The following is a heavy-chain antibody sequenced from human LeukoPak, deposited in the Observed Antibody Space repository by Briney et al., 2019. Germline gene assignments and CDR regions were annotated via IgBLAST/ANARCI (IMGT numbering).Heavy chain of an antibody. V-gene: IGHV1-46*01. Sequence: ASVKVSCKAFGYTFTSNYMHWVRQAPGQGPEWMGVISPSGGSTTYAQKFQGRVTMTRDTSISTAYMELSRLTSDDTAVYYCAKEVHYYDSSDYFPLGYWGQGTLITVSS. CDR3: AKEVHYYDSSDYFPLGY. D-gene: IGHD3-22*01. CDR1: GYTFTSNY. J-gene: IGHJ4*02. CDR2: ISPSGGST.